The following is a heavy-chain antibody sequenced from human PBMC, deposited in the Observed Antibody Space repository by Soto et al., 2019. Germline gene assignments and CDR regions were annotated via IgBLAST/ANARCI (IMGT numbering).Heavy chain of an antibody. Sequence: QLQLQESGPGLVKPSETLSLTCTVSGGSISSSTYYWGWIRQPPGKVLEWIGSIYNSGSNYYNPSLKSRVTISVDTSKNQFSLKLSSVTAADTAVYYCAIDSSGWNYYFDYWGQGTLVTVSS. CDR2: IYNSGSN. J-gene: IGHJ4*02. CDR3: AIDSSGWNYYFDY. V-gene: IGHV4-39*01. CDR1: GGSISSSTYY. D-gene: IGHD6-19*01.